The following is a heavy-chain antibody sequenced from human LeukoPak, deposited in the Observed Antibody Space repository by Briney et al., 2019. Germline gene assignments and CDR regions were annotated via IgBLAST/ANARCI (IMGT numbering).Heavy chain of an antibody. J-gene: IGHJ6*03. CDR2: IYYSGST. CDR3: ARVPRSYYYYYYMDV. V-gene: IGHV4-39*07. Sequence: SETLSLTCTVSGGSISSSSYYWGWIRQPPGTGLEWIGSIYYSGSTYYNPSLKSRVTISVDTSKNQFSLKLSSVTAADTAVYYCARVPRSYYYYYYMDVWGKGTTVTVSS. CDR1: GGSISSSSYY.